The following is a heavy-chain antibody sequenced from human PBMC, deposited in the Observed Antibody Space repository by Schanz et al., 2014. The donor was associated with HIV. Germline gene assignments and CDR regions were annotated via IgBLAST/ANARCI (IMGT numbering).Heavy chain of an antibody. CDR1: GFTFSNAW. D-gene: IGHD3-3*01. CDR2: ISGSSGYT. J-gene: IGHJ4*02. CDR3: AKCSHTIFRVVVEPFDS. V-gene: IGHV3-23*04. Sequence: EVQLVESGGGLVKPGGSLRLSCAASGFTFSNAWMSWVRQAPGKGLEWVSVISGSSGYTYYNDSVKGRFTISRDNSKNTLYLQMKSLRVDDTALYYCAKCSHTIFRVVVEPFDSWGQGTLVTVSS.